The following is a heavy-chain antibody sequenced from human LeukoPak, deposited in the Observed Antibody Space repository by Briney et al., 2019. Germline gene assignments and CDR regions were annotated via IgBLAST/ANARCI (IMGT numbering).Heavy chain of an antibody. D-gene: IGHD1-20*01. CDR3: VRLQAVTGNFDY. Sequence: SETLSLTCTVSGYSITSAYYWGWVRQPPGKGLEWIGNIHHSGSTNYNPSLKSRVTISVDSSRNQFSLKLSSVTAADTAVYYCVRLQAVTGNFDYWGQGALVTVSS. V-gene: IGHV4-38-2*02. J-gene: IGHJ4*02. CDR2: IHHSGST. CDR1: GYSITSAYY.